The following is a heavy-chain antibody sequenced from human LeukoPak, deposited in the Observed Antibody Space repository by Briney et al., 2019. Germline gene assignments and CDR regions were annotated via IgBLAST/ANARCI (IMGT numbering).Heavy chain of an antibody. CDR2: ISAYNGNT. D-gene: IGHD3-10*01. J-gene: IGHJ4*02. V-gene: IGHV1-18*01. CDR3: SRDGHRRYYYDSGSYPSGDY. CDR1: GYTFTNYG. Sequence: ASVKVSCKASGYTFTNYGISWVRQAPGQGLEWMGWISAYNGNTKYASKFQGRVTMSTDTSTTTAYMELRSLKSDDTAVYYCSRDGHRRYYYDSGSYPSGDYWAQGTLVTVSS.